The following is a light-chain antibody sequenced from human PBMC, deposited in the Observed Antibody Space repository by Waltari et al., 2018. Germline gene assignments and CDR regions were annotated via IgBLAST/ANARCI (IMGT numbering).Light chain of an antibody. CDR3: QTWGTGIVI. J-gene: IGLJ2*01. CDR2: LNSDGSH. V-gene: IGLV4-69*01. Sequence: QLLLTQSPSASPSLGASVKLTCTLSSGHRSYAIAWYQQQPEKGPRYLMKLNSDGSHKKGDGIPDRFSGSSSGAERYLTISSLQSEDEADYYCQTWGTGIVIFGGGTKLTVL. CDR1: SGHRSYA.